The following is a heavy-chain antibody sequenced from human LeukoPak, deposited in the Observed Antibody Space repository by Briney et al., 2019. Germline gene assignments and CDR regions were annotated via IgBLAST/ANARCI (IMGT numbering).Heavy chain of an antibody. CDR1: GGTFTSDA. CDR3: ARGRVAARAPGY. Sequence: GASVKVSCKTSGGTFTSDAISWVRQAPGQGLEWMGWINPNSGGTNYAQKFQGRVTMTRDTSISTAYMELSRLRSDDTAVYYCARGRVAARAPGYWGQGTLVTVSS. J-gene: IGHJ4*02. CDR2: INPNSGGT. D-gene: IGHD6-6*01. V-gene: IGHV1-2*02.